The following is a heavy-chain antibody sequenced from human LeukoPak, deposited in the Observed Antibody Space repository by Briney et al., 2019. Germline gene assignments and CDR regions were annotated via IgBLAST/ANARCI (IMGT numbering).Heavy chain of an antibody. D-gene: IGHD5-24*01. CDR3: SRGESSDGDFEY. J-gene: IGHJ4*02. CDR1: GFSFSRYS. Sequence: WGSLTLSCAASGFSFSRYSMNWVRQPPGKGLEWVSYINSSSSTIYYADSVKGRCTISRDNAKNSLYLQMNSLRADAEAMYLCSRGESSDGDFEYWGQRTLVTVSS. CDR2: INSSSSTI. V-gene: IGHV3-48*01.